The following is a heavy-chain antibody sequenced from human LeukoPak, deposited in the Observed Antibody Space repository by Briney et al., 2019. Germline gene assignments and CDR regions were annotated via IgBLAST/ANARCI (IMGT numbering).Heavy chain of an antibody. CDR2: IYYSGST. J-gene: IGHJ5*02. CDR1: GGSISSYY. V-gene: IGHV4-59*08. Sequence: SETLSLTCTVSGGSISSYYWSWIRQPPGKGLEWIGYIYYSGSTNYDPSLKSRVTISVDTSKNQFSLKLSSVTAADTAVYYCARYPSVLGPRYSNWFDPWGQGTLVTVSS. D-gene: IGHD2-15*01. CDR3: ARYPSVLGPRYSNWFDP.